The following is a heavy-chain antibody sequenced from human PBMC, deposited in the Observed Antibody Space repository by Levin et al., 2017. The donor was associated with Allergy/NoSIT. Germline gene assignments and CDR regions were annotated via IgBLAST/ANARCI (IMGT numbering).Heavy chain of an antibody. Sequence: GASVKVSCAASGFTFSSYAMSWVRQAPGKGLEWVSTISDSGVSTNYADSVKGRFTISRDNSKKTLYLQMNSLRAEDTAVYYCAKDRLGSGWYSFDYWGQGTLVTVSS. V-gene: IGHV3-23*01. CDR2: ISDSGVST. D-gene: IGHD6-19*01. CDR3: AKDRLGSGWYSFDY. J-gene: IGHJ4*02. CDR1: GFTFSSYA.